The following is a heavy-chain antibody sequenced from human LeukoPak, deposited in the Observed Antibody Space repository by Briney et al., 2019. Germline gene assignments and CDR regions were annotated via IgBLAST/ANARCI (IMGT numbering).Heavy chain of an antibody. CDR2: IYPTGSP. CDR3: ASGTNAYYYDSSGYYPDAFDI. Sequence: PSETLSLTCTVSGGSISPYYWSWIRQPAGKGLEWIGRIYPTGSPTYNPSLKSRVSISLDKSKNQFSLKLSSVTAADTAVYYCASGTNAYYYDSSGYYPDAFDIWGQGTMVTVSS. J-gene: IGHJ3*02. V-gene: IGHV4-4*07. D-gene: IGHD3-22*01. CDR1: GGSISPYY.